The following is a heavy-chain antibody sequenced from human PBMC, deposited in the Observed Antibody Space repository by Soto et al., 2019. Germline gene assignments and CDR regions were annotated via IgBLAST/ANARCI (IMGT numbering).Heavy chain of an antibody. CDR1: GGTFSSYA. V-gene: IGHV1-69*13. J-gene: IGHJ6*02. CDR3: ARADRNIVLVPAPPYYYGMDV. CDR2: IIPIFGTA. D-gene: IGHD2-2*01. Sequence: ASVKVSCKASGGTFSSYAISWVRQAPGQGLEWMGGIIPIFGTANYAQKFQGRVTITADESTSTAYMELSSLRSEDTAVYYCARADRNIVLVPAPPYYYGMDVWGQGTTVTVSS.